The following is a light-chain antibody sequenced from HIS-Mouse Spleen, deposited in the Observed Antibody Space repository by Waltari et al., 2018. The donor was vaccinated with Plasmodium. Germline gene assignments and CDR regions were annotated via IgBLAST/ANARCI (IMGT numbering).Light chain of an antibody. Sequence: SYELTQPPSVSVSPGQTARITCSGDALPNKYAYWYQQKSGQAPVLVIYEDSKRPSGIPERFSGSSSGTMATLTISGAQVEDEADYYCYSTDSSGNHRVFGGATKLTVL. V-gene: IGLV3-10*01. CDR1: ALPNKY. CDR3: YSTDSSGNHRV. J-gene: IGLJ3*02. CDR2: EDS.